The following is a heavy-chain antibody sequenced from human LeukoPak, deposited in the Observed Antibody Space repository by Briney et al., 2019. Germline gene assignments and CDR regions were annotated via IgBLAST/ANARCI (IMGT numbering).Heavy chain of an antibody. Sequence: SETLSLTCAVYGGSFSGYYWSWIRQPPGKGLEWIGEIYHSGSTNYTPSLKSQVTISIDKSKNQFSLKLSSVTAADTAVYYCALISRGIAVPGTELWGQGTLVTVSS. D-gene: IGHD6-19*01. CDR3: ALISRGIAVPGTEL. J-gene: IGHJ4*02. V-gene: IGHV4-34*01. CDR2: IYHSGST. CDR1: GGSFSGYY.